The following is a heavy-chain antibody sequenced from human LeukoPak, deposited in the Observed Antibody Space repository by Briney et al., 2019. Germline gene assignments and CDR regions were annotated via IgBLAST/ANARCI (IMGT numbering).Heavy chain of an antibody. J-gene: IGHJ2*01. V-gene: IGHV3-33*01. CDR3: ARVVSYYGSSYRLLDL. D-gene: IGHD3-10*01. Sequence: AGESLRLSCAASGFSFSTYGMHWVRQAPGKGLEWVALIWFDGSNKHYADSVKGRFTISRDNSKNTMYLQMDSLRAEDTAVYYCARVVSYYGSSYRLLDLWGGGTLVT. CDR1: GFSFSTYG. CDR2: IWFDGSNK.